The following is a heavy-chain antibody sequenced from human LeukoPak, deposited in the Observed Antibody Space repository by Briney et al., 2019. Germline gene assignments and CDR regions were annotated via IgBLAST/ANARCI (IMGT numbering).Heavy chain of an antibody. CDR1: GGSISSGSYY. D-gene: IGHD3-22*01. J-gene: IGHJ4*02. V-gene: IGHV4-61*02. CDR3: ARDFYYDSSGYSDY. CDR2: IYTSGST. Sequence: SETLSLTCTVSGGSISSGSYYWSWLRQPAGKGLEWIGRIYTSGSTNYNPSIKSRVTISVDTSKNQFSLKLSSVTAADTAVYYCARDFYYDSSGYSDYWGQGTLVTVSS.